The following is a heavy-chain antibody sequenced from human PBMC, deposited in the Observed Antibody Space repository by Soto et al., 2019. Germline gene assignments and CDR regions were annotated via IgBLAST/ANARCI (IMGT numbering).Heavy chain of an antibody. CDR2: ISYDGSNK. CDR3: ARDLSGSGD. CDR1: GFAFSSYA. J-gene: IGHJ4*02. V-gene: IGHV3-30-3*01. Sequence: QVQLVESGGGVVQPGRSLRLSCAASGFAFSSYAMHWVRQAPGKGLEWVAVISYDGSNKYYADSVKGRFTISRDNSKNTLYLQVNSLRAVDTAVYYCARDLSGSGDWGQGTLVTVSS. D-gene: IGHD3-10*01.